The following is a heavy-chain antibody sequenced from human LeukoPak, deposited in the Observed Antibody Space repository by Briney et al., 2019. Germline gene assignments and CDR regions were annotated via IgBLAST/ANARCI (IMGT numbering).Heavy chain of an antibody. CDR3: ARDDEFTLGTDS. Sequence: GGSLRLSCAASGFTFSRYWLSWIRQAPGKGLEWVANIKEDGSETYYADLVKRRFIISRDNAKSSLFLQMNSLRAEDTAVYYCARDDEFTLGTDSWGQGTMVTVSS. CDR2: IKEDGSET. CDR1: GFTFSRYW. V-gene: IGHV3-7*01. J-gene: IGHJ4*02. D-gene: IGHD3-16*01.